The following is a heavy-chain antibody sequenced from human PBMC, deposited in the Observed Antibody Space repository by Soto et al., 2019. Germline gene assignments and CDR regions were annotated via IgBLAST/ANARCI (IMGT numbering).Heavy chain of an antibody. CDR1: GFTFSSYA. D-gene: IGHD2-21*01. J-gene: IGHJ4*02. CDR2: TSGSGGST. V-gene: IGHV3-23*01. Sequence: GGSLRLSCAASGFTFSSYAMSWVRQAPGKGLEWVSATSGSGGSTYYADSVKGRFTISRDNSKNTLYLQMNSLRAEDTAVYYCAKDLKGTVAVDYWGQGTLVTVSS. CDR3: AKDLKGTVAVDY.